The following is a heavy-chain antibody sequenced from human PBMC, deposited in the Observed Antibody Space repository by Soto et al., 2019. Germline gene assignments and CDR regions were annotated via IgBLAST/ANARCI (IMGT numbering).Heavy chain of an antibody. D-gene: IGHD2-2*01. CDR1: RLTSSICV. CDR2: ISYDGSNK. CDR3: AKDSLTPSLLNIVVVPAAIYYYGMDV. J-gene: IGHJ6*02. Sequence: VCSLRLSRAASRLTSSICVVHWVRHAPDHSHAWLAVISYDGSNKYYADSVKGRFTISRDNSKNTLYLQMNSLRAEDTAVYYCAKDSLTPSLLNIVVVPAAIYYYGMDVWAQGT. V-gene: IGHV3-30*18.